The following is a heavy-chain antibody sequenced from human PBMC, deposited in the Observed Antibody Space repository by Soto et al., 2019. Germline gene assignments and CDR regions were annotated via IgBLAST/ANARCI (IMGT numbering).Heavy chain of an antibody. CDR2: IYYSGST. J-gene: IGHJ6*02. V-gene: IGHV4-59*01. CDR1: GGSISSYY. Sequence: SETLSLTCTVSGGSISSYYWSWIRQPPGKGLEWIGYIYYSGSTNYNPSLKSRVTISVDTSKNQFSLKLSSVTAADTAVYYCAREGLSGMDVWGQGTTVTVSS. D-gene: IGHD2-2*01. CDR3: AREGLSGMDV.